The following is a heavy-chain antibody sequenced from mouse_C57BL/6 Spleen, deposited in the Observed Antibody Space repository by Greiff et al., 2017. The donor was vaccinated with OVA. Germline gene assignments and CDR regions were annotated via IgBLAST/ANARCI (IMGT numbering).Heavy chain of an antibody. CDR3: ARSSPYSDAMDY. D-gene: IGHD2-12*01. CDR1: GYTFTSYW. J-gene: IGHJ4*01. V-gene: IGHV1-64*01. Sequence: VQLQQPGAELVKPGASVKLSCKASGYTFTSYWMHWVKQRPGQGLEWIGMIHPNSGSTNYNEKFKSKATLTVDKSSSTAYMQLSSLTSEDSAVYYCARSSPYSDAMDYWGQGTSVTVSS. CDR2: IHPNSGST.